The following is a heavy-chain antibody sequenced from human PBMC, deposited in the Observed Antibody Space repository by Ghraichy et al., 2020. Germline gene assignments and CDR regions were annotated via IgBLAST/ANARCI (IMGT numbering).Heavy chain of an antibody. Sequence: GGSLRLSCAASGFTFSSYWMSWVRQAPGKGLEWVANIKQDGSEKYYVDSVKGRFTISRDNAKNSLYLQMNSLRAEDTAVYYCARRSVLVGVVVPAAVVPGDTAIGSDYYGMDVWGQGTTVTVSS. CDR1: GFTFSSYW. CDR3: ARRSVLVGVVVPAAVVPGDTAIGSDYYGMDV. V-gene: IGHV3-7*01. CDR2: IKQDGSEK. D-gene: IGHD2-2*01. J-gene: IGHJ6*02.